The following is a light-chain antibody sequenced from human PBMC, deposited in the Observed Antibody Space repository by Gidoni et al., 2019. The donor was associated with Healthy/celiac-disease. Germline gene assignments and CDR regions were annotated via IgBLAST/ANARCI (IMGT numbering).Light chain of an antibody. V-gene: IGKV1-39*01. CDR3: EQSYSTPRT. CDR2: AAS. J-gene: IGKJ1*01. Sequence: IQMTQSPFSLFASVGARVTITRLASQSISSYLNWYQQKPGKAPKLLIYAASSLQSGVPSRFSDSGSGTDFALTISSQQPEEFATCYCEQSYSTPRTFGQGTQVEIK. CDR1: QSISSY.